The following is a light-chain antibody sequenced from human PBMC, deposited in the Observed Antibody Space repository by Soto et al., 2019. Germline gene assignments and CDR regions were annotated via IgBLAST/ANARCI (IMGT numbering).Light chain of an antibody. J-gene: IGKJ5*01. V-gene: IGKV3-11*01. CDR2: DAF. CDR1: QSVSSY. Sequence: EIVLTQSPAYLSLSPGERVTLSCRASQSVSSYLAWYQQKPGQTPSLLIYDAFIRATGIPDRFSGSGSGTDFTLTISSLEPEDSAVYYCQQRHMWPITFGQGTRLEIK. CDR3: QQRHMWPIT.